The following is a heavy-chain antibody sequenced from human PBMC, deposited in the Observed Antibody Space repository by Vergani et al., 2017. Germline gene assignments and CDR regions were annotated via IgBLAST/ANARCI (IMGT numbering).Heavy chain of an antibody. D-gene: IGHD6-13*01. Sequence: QVQLVQSGAEVKKPGASVKVSCKASGYTFTGYYMHWVRQAPGQGLEWMGWINPNSGGTNYAQKFQGRVTMTTDTSTSTAYMELRSLRSDDTAVYYCARARAAAGTASPVDPWGQGTLVTVSS. CDR2: INPNSGGT. CDR1: GYTFTGYY. CDR3: ARARAAAGTASPVDP. V-gene: IGHV1-2*02. J-gene: IGHJ5*02.